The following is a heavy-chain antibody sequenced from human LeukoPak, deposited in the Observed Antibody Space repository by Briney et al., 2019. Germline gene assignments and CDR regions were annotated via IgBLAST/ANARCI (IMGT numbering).Heavy chain of an antibody. CDR2: INSGSSTI. J-gene: IGHJ3*02. V-gene: IGHV3-48*01. Sequence: PGGSLRLSCGAFGFSLGSYSMGWVRQAPGKGLEWVSHINSGSSTIYYADSVKGRFTISRDNAGNSLYLQMNSLRAEDTAVYYCARVLLERPGIDSFDMWGQGTMVTVSS. CDR3: ARVLLERPGIDSFDM. CDR1: GFSLGSYS. D-gene: IGHD1-1*01.